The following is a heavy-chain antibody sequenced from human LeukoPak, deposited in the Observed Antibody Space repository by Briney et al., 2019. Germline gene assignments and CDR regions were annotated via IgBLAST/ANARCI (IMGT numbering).Heavy chain of an antibody. CDR3: ARGLGGYSGYDFGDY. J-gene: IGHJ4*02. CDR2: INPSGGST. V-gene: IGHV1-46*01. CDR1: GYTFTSYY. D-gene: IGHD5-12*01. Sequence: ASVKVSCKASGYTFTSYYMHWVRQAPGQGLEWMGIINPSGGSTSYAQKFQGRVTMTRNTSISTAYMELSSLRSEDTAVYYCARGLGGYSGYDFGDYWGQGTLVTVSS.